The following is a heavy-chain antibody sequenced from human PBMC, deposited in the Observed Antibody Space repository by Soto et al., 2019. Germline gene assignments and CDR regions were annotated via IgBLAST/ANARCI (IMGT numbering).Heavy chain of an antibody. CDR2: ISYDGSNK. J-gene: IGHJ6*02. V-gene: IGHV3-30*18. D-gene: IGHD1-26*01. CDR3: AKSGGRLGYYYYGMDV. CDR1: GFTFSSYG. Sequence: QVQLVESGGGVVQPGRSLRLSCAASGFTFSSYGMHWVRQAPGKGLEWVAVISYDGSNKYYADSVKGRFTISRDNSKNTLYLQMNSLRAEYTAVYYCAKSGGRLGYYYYGMDVWGQGTTVTVSS.